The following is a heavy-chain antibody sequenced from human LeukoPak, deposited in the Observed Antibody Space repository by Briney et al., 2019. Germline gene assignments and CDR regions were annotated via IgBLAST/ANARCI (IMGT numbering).Heavy chain of an antibody. Sequence: GASLRLSCAVSGFSVSAHYMSWVRQAPGKGLECVSFLYTGGDTSYADSVRGRFSISRDNSKNTVYLQMNGLRAEDTAVYHCARGPGSRGIFDYWGQGTLVTVSS. V-gene: IGHV3-53*01. CDR2: LYTGGDT. J-gene: IGHJ4*02. D-gene: IGHD3-10*01. CDR3: ARGPGSRGIFDY. CDR1: GFSVSAHY.